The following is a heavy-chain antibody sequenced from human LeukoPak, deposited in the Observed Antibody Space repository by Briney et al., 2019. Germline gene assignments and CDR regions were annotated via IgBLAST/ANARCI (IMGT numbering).Heavy chain of an antibody. D-gene: IGHD6-13*01. J-gene: IGHJ4*02. CDR1: GGTFSSYA. Sequence: ASVKVSCKASGGTFSSYAISWVRQAPGQGLEWMGGIIHVFGTANYAQKFQGRVTITTDESPSTAYMELSSLSSEGTAVYYCARAERDSSRWILFDYWGQGTLVTVSS. V-gene: IGHV1-69*05. CDR2: IIHVFGTA. CDR3: ARAERDSSRWILFDY.